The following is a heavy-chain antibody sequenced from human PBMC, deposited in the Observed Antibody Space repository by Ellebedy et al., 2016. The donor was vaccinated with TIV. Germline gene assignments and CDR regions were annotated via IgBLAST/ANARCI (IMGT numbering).Heavy chain of an antibody. CDR3: ARVVWQQPVSYAFDI. J-gene: IGHJ3*02. Sequence: MPSETLSLTCTVSGGSISSYYWRWIRPPPGKGLEWIGYIYYSGSTNYNPSLKSRVTISVNTSKNQFSLRLRSVTAADTAVYYCARVVWQQPVSYAFDIWGQGTMVTVSS. CDR2: IYYSGST. V-gene: IGHV4-59*01. D-gene: IGHD6-13*01. CDR1: GGSISSYY.